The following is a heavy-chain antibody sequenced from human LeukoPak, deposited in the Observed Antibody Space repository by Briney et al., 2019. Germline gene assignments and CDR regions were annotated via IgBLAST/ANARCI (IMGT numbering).Heavy chain of an antibody. J-gene: IGHJ4*02. V-gene: IGHV4-59*12. Sequence: SETLSLTCTVSGGSISSYYWSWIRQPPGKGLEWIGYIYYSGSTNYNPSLKSRVTISVDTSKNQFSLKLSSVTAADTAVYYCARHDYGELRGAYYFDYWGQGTLVTVSS. CDR2: IYYSGST. CDR1: GGSISSYY. D-gene: IGHD4-17*01. CDR3: ARHDYGELRGAYYFDY.